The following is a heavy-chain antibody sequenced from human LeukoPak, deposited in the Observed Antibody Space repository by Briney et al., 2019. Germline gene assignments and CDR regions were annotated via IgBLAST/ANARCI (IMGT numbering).Heavy chain of an antibody. CDR1: GGSISSSSYY. CDR2: IYYSGST. D-gene: IGHD5-12*01. Sequence: PSETLSLTCTVSGGSISSSSYYWGWIRQPPGKGLEWIGSIYYSGSTYYNPSLKSRVTISVDTSKNQFSLKLSSVTAADTAVYYCATPKRYGGYGIGYYYMDVWGKGTTVTVSS. CDR3: ATPKRYGGYGIGYYYMDV. V-gene: IGHV4-39*01. J-gene: IGHJ6*03.